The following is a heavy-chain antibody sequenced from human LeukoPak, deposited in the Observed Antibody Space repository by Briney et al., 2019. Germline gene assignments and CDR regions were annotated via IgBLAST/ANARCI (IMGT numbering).Heavy chain of an antibody. D-gene: IGHD3-22*01. J-gene: IGHJ3*02. V-gene: IGHV4-61*01. CDR1: GGCISSSSYY. CDR3: AREAWGGRSYYYDSSGPSNDAFDI. CDR2: IYYSGST. Sequence: SETLSLTCTVSGGCISSSSYYWGWIRQPPGKGLEWIGYIYYSGSTNYNPSLKSRVTISVDTSKNQFSLKLSSVTAADTAVYYCAREAWGGRSYYYDSSGPSNDAFDIWGQGTMVTVSS.